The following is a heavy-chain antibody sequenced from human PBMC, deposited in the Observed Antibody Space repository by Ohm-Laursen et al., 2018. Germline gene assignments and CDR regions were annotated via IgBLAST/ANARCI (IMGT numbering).Heavy chain of an antibody. CDR3: ARDGIAVAGTEAYYYGMDV. J-gene: IGHJ6*02. D-gene: IGHD6-19*01. Sequence: RSLRLSCTASGFIFSTYGMHWVRQAPGKGLEWVAVIWYDGSNKYYADSVKGRFTISRDNSKNTLYLQMNSLRAEDTAVYYCARDGIAVAGTEAYYYGMDVWGQGTTVTVSS. CDR1: GFIFSTYG. CDR2: IWYDGSNK. V-gene: IGHV3-33*08.